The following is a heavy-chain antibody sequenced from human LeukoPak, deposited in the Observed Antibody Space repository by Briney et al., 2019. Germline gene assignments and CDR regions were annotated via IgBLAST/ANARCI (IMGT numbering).Heavy chain of an antibody. D-gene: IGHD5-12*01. CDR1: GGSISSYY. Sequence: SETLSLTCTVSGGSISSYYWSWIRQPPGKGLKWIGYIYYSGSTNYNPSLKSRVTISVDTSKNQFSLKLSSVTAADTAVYYCARVNVDIVATITGGYYYFDYWGQGTLVTVSS. J-gene: IGHJ4*02. V-gene: IGHV4-59*01. CDR2: IYYSGST. CDR3: ARVNVDIVATITGGYYYFDY.